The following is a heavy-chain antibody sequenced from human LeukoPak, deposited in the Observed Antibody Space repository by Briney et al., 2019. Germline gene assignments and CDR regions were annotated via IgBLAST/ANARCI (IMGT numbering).Heavy chain of an antibody. D-gene: IGHD1-1*01. J-gene: IGHJ6*03. CDR1: GGTFSSYA. CDR2: IIPILGIA. Sequence: SVKVSCKASGGTFSSYAISWVRQAPEQGLEWMGRIIPILGIANYAQKFQGRVTITADKSTSTAYMELSSLRSEDTAVYYCARGTANVYYYYMDVWGKGTTVTVSS. CDR3: ARGTANVYYYYMDV. V-gene: IGHV1-69*04.